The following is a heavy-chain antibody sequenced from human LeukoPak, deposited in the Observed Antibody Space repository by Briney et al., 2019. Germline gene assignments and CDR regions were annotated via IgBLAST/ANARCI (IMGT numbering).Heavy chain of an antibody. CDR2: IWYDGTDK. Sequence: PGRSLRLSCAASGFSFSSYGMHWVRQTPGKGREWVAVIWYDGTDKYYADSVKGRFTISRDNSNNKLYLQMDSLRDEDTAVYYCARSSIVGAPNRDGMDVWGQGTTVTVSS. CDR3: ARSSIVGAPNRDGMDV. V-gene: IGHV3-33*01. J-gene: IGHJ6*02. D-gene: IGHD1-26*01. CDR1: GFSFSSYG.